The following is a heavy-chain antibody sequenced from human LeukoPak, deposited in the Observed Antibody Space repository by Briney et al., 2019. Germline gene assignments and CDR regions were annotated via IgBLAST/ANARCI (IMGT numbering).Heavy chain of an antibody. CDR3: ARDKGGSY. D-gene: IGHD1-26*01. V-gene: IGHV3-30-3*01. Sequence: PGRCLRLSCAASGFTFSSYAMHWVRQAPGKGLEWVAVISYDGSNKYYADSVKGRFTISRDNSKNTLYLQMNSLRAEDTAVYYCARDKGGSYWGQGTMVTVSS. CDR2: ISYDGSNK. CDR1: GFTFSSYA. J-gene: IGHJ3*01.